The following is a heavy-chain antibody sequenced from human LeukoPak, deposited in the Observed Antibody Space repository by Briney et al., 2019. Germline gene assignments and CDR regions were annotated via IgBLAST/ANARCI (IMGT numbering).Heavy chain of an antibody. CDR3: AREFSWSGFFDY. CDR1: GASISSYS. CDR2: IYYSGST. V-gene: IGHV4-59*01. J-gene: IGHJ4*02. Sequence: SETLSLTCTVSGASISSYSWSWIRQTPGRGLEWIGYIYYSGSTNYNPSLKCRVTISVDTSKNQFSLKLSSVTAADTAVYYCAREFSWSGFFDYWGQGTLVTVSS. D-gene: IGHD3-3*01.